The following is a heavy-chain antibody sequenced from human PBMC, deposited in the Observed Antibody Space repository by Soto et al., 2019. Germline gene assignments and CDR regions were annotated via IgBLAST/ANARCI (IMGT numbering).Heavy chain of an antibody. V-gene: IGHV3-33*01. CDR1: GFTFSSYG. CDR3: ARKEARGNFSFYGMDV. CDR2: IWYDGSNK. J-gene: IGHJ6*02. Sequence: PGGSLRLSCAASGFTFSSYGMHWVRQAPGKGLEWVAVIWYDGSNKYYADSVKGRFTISRDNSKNTLYLQMNRLRAEDTAVYYCARKEARGNFSFYGMDVWGQGTTGTVS.